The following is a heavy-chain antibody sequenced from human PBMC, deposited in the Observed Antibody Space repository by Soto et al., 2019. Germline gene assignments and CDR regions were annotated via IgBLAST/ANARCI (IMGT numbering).Heavy chain of an antibody. V-gene: IGHV6-1*01. D-gene: IGHD5-12*01. Sequence: PSQTLSLTCAISGDSVSSNSAAWNWIRQSPSRGLEWLGRAYYRSQWYYDSAVSVKSRIIVIPDTSKNQFSLKLSSVTAADTAVYYCARDRPAVATIMEDYYYYGMDVWGQGTTVTVSS. CDR1: GDSVSSNSAA. CDR2: AYYRSQWYY. CDR3: ARDRPAVATIMEDYYYYGMDV. J-gene: IGHJ6*02.